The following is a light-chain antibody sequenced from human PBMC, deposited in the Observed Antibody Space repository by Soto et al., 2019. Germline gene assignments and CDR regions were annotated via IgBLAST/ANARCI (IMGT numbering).Light chain of an antibody. V-gene: IGKV1-39*01. J-gene: IGKJ5*01. Sequence: DIQMTQSPSSLSASVGDRFTITCRASQSISSYLDWYQQKPGKAPNLLIVAASSLQSGVPSRFSGSGSGTDFTLTISSLQPEDIATYYCQQYDNLPFTFGQGTRLEI. CDR2: AAS. CDR3: QQYDNLPFT. CDR1: QSISSY.